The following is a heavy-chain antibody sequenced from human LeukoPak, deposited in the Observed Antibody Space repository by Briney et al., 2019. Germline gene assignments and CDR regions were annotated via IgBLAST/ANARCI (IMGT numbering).Heavy chain of an antibody. Sequence: PSETLSLTCTVSGGSISSYYWSWIRQPPGKGLEWIGYIYYSGSTNYNPSLKSRVTISVDTSKNQFSLKLSPVTAADTAVYYCATYSSYDGYFDYWGQGTLVTVSS. J-gene: IGHJ4*02. CDR1: GGSISSYY. CDR2: IYYSGST. CDR3: ATYSSYDGYFDY. V-gene: IGHV4-59*01. D-gene: IGHD5-12*01.